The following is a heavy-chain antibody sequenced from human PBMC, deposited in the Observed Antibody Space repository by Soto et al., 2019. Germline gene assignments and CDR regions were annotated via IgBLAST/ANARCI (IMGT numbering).Heavy chain of an antibody. CDR3: VKDVVFWP. Sequence: SETLSLTCTVSGVSISSGDYYWSWIRQPPGKGLEWIGYIYYSGSTYYNPSLKSRVTISVDTSKNQFSLKLSSVTAADTAMYYCVKDVVFWPWGQGTLVTVSS. V-gene: IGHV4-30-4*01. J-gene: IGHJ4*02. CDR2: IYYSGST. D-gene: IGHD2-15*01. CDR1: GVSISSGDYY.